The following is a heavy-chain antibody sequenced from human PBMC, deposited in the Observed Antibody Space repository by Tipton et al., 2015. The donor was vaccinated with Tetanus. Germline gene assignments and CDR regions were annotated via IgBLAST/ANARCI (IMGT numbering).Heavy chain of an antibody. V-gene: IGHV4-34*01. CDR1: GGSFSGYY. Sequence: TLSLTCAVYGGSFSGYYWSWIRQPPGKGLEWIGSIYYSGSTYYNPSLKSRVTISVDTSKNQFSLKLSSVTAADTAVYYCASSIAVAGSVWFDPWGQGTLVTVSS. J-gene: IGHJ5*02. CDR2: IYYSGST. D-gene: IGHD6-19*01. CDR3: ASSIAVAGSVWFDP.